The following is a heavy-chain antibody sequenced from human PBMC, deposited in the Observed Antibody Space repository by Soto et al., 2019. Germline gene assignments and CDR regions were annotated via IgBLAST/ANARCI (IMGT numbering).Heavy chain of an antibody. CDR1: EFTFSNYW. D-gene: IGHD3-10*01. CDR2: INDDGSTT. Sequence: EVQLVESGGGLVQPGGSLRLSCAASEFTFSNYWMHWVRQAPGKGLVWVSRINDDGSTTNYADSLKGRFAISRDNAKSTVFMQMNALSAEDTAGYYCARGGLRAYWFDPWGQGTLVTVSA. CDR3: ARGGLRAYWFDP. J-gene: IGHJ5*02. V-gene: IGHV3-74*01.